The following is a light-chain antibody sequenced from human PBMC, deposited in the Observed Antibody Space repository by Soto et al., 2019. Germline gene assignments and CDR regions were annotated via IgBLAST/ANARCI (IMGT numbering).Light chain of an antibody. CDR2: AVS. CDR3: ISYTNSRIYV. V-gene: IGLV2-14*01. J-gene: IGLJ1*01. CDR1: SSDVGAYNY. Sequence: QSALTQPASVSGSPGQSITISCTGTSSDVGAYNYVSWYQQHPGRAPKLVIYAVSSRPSRVSNRFSGSKSDNTASLTISGLQAEDEADYYCISYTNSRIYVFGTGTKLTVL.